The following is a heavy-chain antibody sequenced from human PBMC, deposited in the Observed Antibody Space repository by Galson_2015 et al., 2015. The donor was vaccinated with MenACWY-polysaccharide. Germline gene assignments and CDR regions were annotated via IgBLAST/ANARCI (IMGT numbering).Heavy chain of an antibody. CDR1: GVTFSSYV. CDR3: AKGAAHYGSGNYYDY. J-gene: IGHJ4*02. V-gene: IGHV3-23*01. CDR2: LSPTTGNT. D-gene: IGHD3-10*01. Sequence: LRLSCAGSGVTFSSYVMGWVRQAPGKWLEWVSGLSPTTGNTYYADSVRGRFTISRDNSKNTLYLQMNSLRAEDTAVYYCAKGAAHYGSGNYYDYWGQGTQVTVSS.